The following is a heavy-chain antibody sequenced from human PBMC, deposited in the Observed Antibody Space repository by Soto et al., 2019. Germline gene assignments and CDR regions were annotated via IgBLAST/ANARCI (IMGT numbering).Heavy chain of an antibody. D-gene: IGHD2-15*01. Sequence: GGSLRLSCSACGFIFSESTIYWVRQVPGKGLEAISAVSTSGRSTYYADSVKDRFTISRDNSKNTLFLQMGSLRPEDTAIYYCVKQAHGLDGVAFDYWGQGTQVTVSS. CDR3: VKQAHGLDGVAFDY. CDR2: VSTSGRST. V-gene: IGHV3-64D*06. CDR1: GFIFSEST. J-gene: IGHJ4*02.